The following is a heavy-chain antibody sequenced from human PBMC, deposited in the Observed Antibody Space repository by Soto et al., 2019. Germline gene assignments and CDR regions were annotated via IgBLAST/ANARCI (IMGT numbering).Heavy chain of an antibody. CDR2: ISGHNGNT. CDR1: GYTFTSYV. J-gene: IGHJ4*02. V-gene: IGHV1-18*04. Sequence: ASVKVSCKASGYTFTSYVIAWVRQAPGQGLEWTGWISGHNGNTNYAQNFQGRVTMTTDTSTSTAYRELRSLRFDDTAVYYCARVCCSGGGRYPAWAWGQGTMVTV. D-gene: IGHD2-15*01. CDR3: ARVCCSGGGRYPAWA.